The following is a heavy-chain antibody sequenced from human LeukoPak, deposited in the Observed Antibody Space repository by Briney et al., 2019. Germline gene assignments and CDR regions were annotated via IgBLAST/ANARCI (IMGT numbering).Heavy chain of an antibody. V-gene: IGHV4-59*01. CDR3: ARLADTVRGVMDYYYYYYMDV. Sequence: SGTLSLTCTVSGGSISSYYWSWIRQPPGKGLEWIGYIYYSGSTNYNPSLKSRVTISVDTSKNQFSLKLSSVTAADTAVYYCARLADTVRGVMDYYYYYYMDVWGKGTTVTVS. D-gene: IGHD3-10*01. J-gene: IGHJ6*03. CDR2: IYYSGST. CDR1: GGSISSYY.